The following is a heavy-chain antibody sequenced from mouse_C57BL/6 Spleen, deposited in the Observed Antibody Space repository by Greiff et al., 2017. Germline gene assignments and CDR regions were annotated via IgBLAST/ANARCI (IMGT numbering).Heavy chain of an antibody. Sequence: QVQLQQPGAELVKPGASVKLSCKASGYTFTSYWMHWVKQRPGRGLEWIGRIDPNSGGTKYNEKFKSKATLTVDKPSSTAYMQLSSLISEDSAVFYCARAGGLRGYYAMDYWGQGTSVTVSS. V-gene: IGHV1-72*01. CDR3: ARAGGLRGYYAMDY. CDR2: IDPNSGGT. J-gene: IGHJ4*01. CDR1: GYTFTSYW. D-gene: IGHD2-4*01.